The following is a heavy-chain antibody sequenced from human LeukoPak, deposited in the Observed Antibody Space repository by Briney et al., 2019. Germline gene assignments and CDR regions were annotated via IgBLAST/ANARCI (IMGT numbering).Heavy chain of an antibody. V-gene: IGHV1-69*01. J-gene: IGHJ4*02. CDR2: IIPIFGTA. D-gene: IGHD3-3*01. CDR3: ARSANLYDFWSGHHAY. CDR1: GGTFSSYA. Sequence: SVKVSCKASGGTFSSYAISWVRQAPGQGLEWMGGIIPIFGTANYAQKFQGRVTITADESTSTAYMELSSLRSEDTAVYYCARSANLYDFWSGHHAYWGQGTLVTVSS.